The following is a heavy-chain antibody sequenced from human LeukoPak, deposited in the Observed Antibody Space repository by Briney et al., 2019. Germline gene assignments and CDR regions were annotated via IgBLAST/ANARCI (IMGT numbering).Heavy chain of an antibody. CDR2: IKQDGSEK. Sequence: GGSLRLSCAASGFTFSSYWMSWVRQAPGKGLEWVANIKQDGSEKYYVDSVKGRFTISRDNAKESLYLQMDSLRAEDTAVYYCAKPYRTYYDFWSGYYFDYWGQGTLVTVSS. D-gene: IGHD3-3*01. CDR1: GFTFSSYW. V-gene: IGHV3-7*01. CDR3: AKPYRTYYDFWSGYYFDY. J-gene: IGHJ4*02.